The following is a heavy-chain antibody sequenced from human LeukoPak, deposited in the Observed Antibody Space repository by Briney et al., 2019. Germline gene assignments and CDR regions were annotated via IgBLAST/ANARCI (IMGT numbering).Heavy chain of an antibody. CDR1: GFTFSSYA. D-gene: IGHD3-10*01. CDR2: ISGSGGST. Sequence: AGGSLRLSCAASGFTFSSYAMSWVRQAPGKGLEWVSAISGSGGSTYYADSVKGRFTISRDNSKNTLYLQMNSLRAEDTAVYYCAKELDYYGSGRPIDYWGQGTLVTVSS. V-gene: IGHV3-23*01. J-gene: IGHJ4*02. CDR3: AKELDYYGSGRPIDY.